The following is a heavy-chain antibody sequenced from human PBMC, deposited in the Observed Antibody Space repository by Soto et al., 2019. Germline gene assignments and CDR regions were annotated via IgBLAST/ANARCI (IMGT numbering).Heavy chain of an antibody. D-gene: IGHD6-13*01. CDR1: GYTFTSYY. V-gene: IGHV1-46*01. Sequence: ASVKVSCKTSGYTFTSYYIHWVRQAPGQGLEWMGIINPSGAITSYAQNFQGRVTMTRDTSTSRVYMEVSSLRSEDTAVYYCASEAIAAAAVYGMDVWGQGTTVTVSS. CDR3: ASEAIAAAAVYGMDV. CDR2: INPSGAIT. J-gene: IGHJ6*02.